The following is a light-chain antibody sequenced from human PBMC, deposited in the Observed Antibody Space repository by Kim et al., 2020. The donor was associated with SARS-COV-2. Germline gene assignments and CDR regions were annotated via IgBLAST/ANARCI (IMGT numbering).Light chain of an antibody. CDR1: RAIGSW. CDR2: KAS. Sequence: DIQMTQSPSTLSVSVGDRFTITCRASRAIGSWLAWYQQKPGEAPKLLIYKASSLESGVPSRFSGSGSGTEFTLTISSLQPDDFATYHCQQYDRFWTFGQGTKVDIK. J-gene: IGKJ1*01. CDR3: QQYDRFWT. V-gene: IGKV1-5*03.